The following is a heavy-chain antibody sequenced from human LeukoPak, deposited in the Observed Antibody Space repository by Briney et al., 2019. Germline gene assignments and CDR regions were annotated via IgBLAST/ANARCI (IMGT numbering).Heavy chain of an antibody. Sequence: SETLSLTCTVSGYSISSGYYWGWIRQPPGKGLEWIGSIYHSGSTYYNPSLKSRVTISVDTSKNQFSPKLRSVTAADTAVYYCARVGWELPFDYWGQGTLVTVST. D-gene: IGHD1-26*01. V-gene: IGHV4-38-2*02. CDR3: ARVGWELPFDY. CDR2: IYHSGST. J-gene: IGHJ4*02. CDR1: GYSISSGYY.